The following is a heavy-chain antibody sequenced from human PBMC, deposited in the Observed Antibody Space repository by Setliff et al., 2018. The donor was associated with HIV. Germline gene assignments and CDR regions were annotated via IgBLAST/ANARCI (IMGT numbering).Heavy chain of an antibody. Sequence: GASVKVSCKASGYTFTGYYLHWVRQAPVQGLEGMGWINPNSGGKNYAQKFQGRITMTSDTSISTAYMELSRLRSGDPAVYYCARCPTSASRYYYHYMDVWGKGTTVTVSS. D-gene: IGHD1-26*01. CDR2: INPNSGGK. CDR1: GYTFTGYY. CDR3: ARCPTSASRYYYHYMDV. V-gene: IGHV1-2*02. J-gene: IGHJ6*03.